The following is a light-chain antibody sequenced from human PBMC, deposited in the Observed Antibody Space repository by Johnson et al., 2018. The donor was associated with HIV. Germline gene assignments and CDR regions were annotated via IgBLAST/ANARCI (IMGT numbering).Light chain of an antibody. CDR3: GTWDTSLRVGF. Sequence: QSVLTQPPSVSAAPGQKVTISCSGSSSNIGNNYVSWYQQVPGTAPKLLIYDNNRRPSGIPDRFSGSKSGTSATLGITGLQTGDEADYYCGTWDTSLRVGFFGTGTKGTVL. CDR1: SSNIGNNY. CDR2: DNN. V-gene: IGLV1-51*01. J-gene: IGLJ1*01.